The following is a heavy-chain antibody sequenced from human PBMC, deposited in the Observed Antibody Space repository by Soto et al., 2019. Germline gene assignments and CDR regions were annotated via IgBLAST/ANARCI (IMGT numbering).Heavy chain of an antibody. Sequence: GGSLRLSCAASGFTFSSYAMSWVRQAPGKGLEWVSAISGSGGSTYYADSVKGRFTISRDNSKNTLYLQMNSLRAEDTAVYYCAKDYDFWSGYYHPTLGGMDVWGQGTTVTVSS. CDR2: ISGSGGST. CDR1: GFTFSSYA. D-gene: IGHD3-3*01. CDR3: AKDYDFWSGYYHPTLGGMDV. J-gene: IGHJ6*02. V-gene: IGHV3-23*01.